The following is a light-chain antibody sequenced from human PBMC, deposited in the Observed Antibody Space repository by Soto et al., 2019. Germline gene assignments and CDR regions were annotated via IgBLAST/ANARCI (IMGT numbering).Light chain of an antibody. CDR3: QKYDTAPWT. V-gene: IGKV1-27*01. J-gene: IGKJ1*01. Sequence: DTQMTQSPSSLSASVGDRVTITCRASQAISNYLAWYQQKPGKVPKLLIYAASTSQSGVPSRFSGSGSGTDFTLTISSLQPEDVATYYCQKYDTAPWTFGQGIKVEIK. CDR2: AAS. CDR1: QAISNY.